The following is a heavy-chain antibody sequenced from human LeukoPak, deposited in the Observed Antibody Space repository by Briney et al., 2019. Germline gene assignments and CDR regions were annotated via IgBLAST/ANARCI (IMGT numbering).Heavy chain of an antibody. CDR3: ARDRTYYDFWSGYYAYYYYGMDV. D-gene: IGHD3-3*01. V-gene: IGHV3-33*01. CDR1: GFTFSSYG. CDR2: IWYDGSNK. J-gene: IGHJ6*02. Sequence: PGRSLRLSCAASGFTFSSYGMHWVRQAPGKGLEWVAVIWYDGSNKYYADSVKGRFTISRDNSKNTLYLQMNSLRAEDTAVYYCARDRTYYDFWSGYYAYYYYGMDVWGQGTTVTVSS.